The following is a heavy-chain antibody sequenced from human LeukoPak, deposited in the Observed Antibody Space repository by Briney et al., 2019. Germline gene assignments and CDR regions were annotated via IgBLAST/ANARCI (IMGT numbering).Heavy chain of an antibody. V-gene: IGHV1-2*02. D-gene: IGHD6-19*01. CDR2: IHPNSGGT. CDR1: GYTFTGYY. Sequence: GASVTVSCKASGYTFTGYYMHWVRQAPGQGLEWMGWIHPNSGGTNYAQKFQGRVTMTRDTSISTAYMELSRLRSDDTAVYYCARDRTRTGYSSGWYHDYWGQGTLATVSS. CDR3: ARDRTRTGYSSGWYHDY. J-gene: IGHJ4*02.